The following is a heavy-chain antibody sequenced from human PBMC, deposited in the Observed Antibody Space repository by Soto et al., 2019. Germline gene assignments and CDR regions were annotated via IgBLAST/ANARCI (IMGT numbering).Heavy chain of an antibody. V-gene: IGHV3-23*01. D-gene: IGHD6-13*01. CDR3: AKRPLTAAGFDY. CDR1: GFTFSNYA. Sequence: GGSLRLSCAASGFTFSNYAMTWVRQAPGKGLEWVSVITGSGGGTYFVDSVKGRSTISRDNSKNTVYLQMNSLRAEDTAVYYCAKRPLTAAGFDYWGQGTLVTVSS. J-gene: IGHJ4*02. CDR2: ITGSGGGT.